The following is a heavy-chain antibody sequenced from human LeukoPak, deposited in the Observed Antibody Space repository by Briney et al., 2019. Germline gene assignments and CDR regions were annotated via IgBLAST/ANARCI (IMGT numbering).Heavy chain of an antibody. J-gene: IGHJ4*02. CDR3: ARWDGAVVPAAPFHLDC. CDR2: IYPGDSDT. D-gene: IGHD2-2*01. CDR1: GYSFTSYW. Sequence: NPGESLKISCKGSGYSFTSYWIGWVRQMPGKGLEWMGIIYPGDSDTRYSPSFQGQVTISADKSISTAYLQWSSLKASDTAMYYCARWDGAVVPAAPFHLDCWGQGTLVTVSS. V-gene: IGHV5-51*01.